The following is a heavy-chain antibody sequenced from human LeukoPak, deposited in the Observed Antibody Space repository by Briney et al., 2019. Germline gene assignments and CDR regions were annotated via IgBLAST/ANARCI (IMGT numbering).Heavy chain of an antibody. Sequence: PGGSLSLSCAASGFTFSSYAMSWVRQAPGKGLEWVSAISGSGGSTYYADSVKGRFTISRDNSKNTLYLQMNSLRAEDTAVYYCAKCRYGYYGAFDIWGQGTMVTVSS. J-gene: IGHJ3*02. V-gene: IGHV3-23*01. CDR3: AKCRYGYYGAFDI. D-gene: IGHD5-18*01. CDR1: GFTFSSYA. CDR2: ISGSGGST.